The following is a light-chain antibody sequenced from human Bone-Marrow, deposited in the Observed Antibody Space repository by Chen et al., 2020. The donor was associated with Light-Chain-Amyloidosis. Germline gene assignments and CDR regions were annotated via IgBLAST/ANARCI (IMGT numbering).Light chain of an antibody. V-gene: IGKV4-1*01. CDR2: WAS. Sequence: DIVMTQSPDSLAVSLGERATINCKSSQSVLYSSNNKNYLAWYQQKPGQPPKLLIYWASTRESGVPDRFSGSGSGTDFTLTISSLQAEYVAVYYCQQYYSTPRTFGQGTKVEI. CDR3: QQYYSTPRT. CDR1: QSVLYSSNNKNY. J-gene: IGKJ1*01.